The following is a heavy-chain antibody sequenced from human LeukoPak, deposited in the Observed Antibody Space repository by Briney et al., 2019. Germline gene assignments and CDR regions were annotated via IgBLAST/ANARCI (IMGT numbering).Heavy chain of an antibody. CDR2: IYHSGST. J-gene: IGHJ4*02. D-gene: IGHD3-10*01. Sequence: SETLSLTCAVSGYSISSGYYWGWIRQPPGKGLEWIGSIYHSGSTYYNPSLKSRVTISVDTSKNLFSLKLSSVTAADTAVYYCARGAGDYYGSGSNIFDYWGQGTLVTVSS. V-gene: IGHV4-38-2*01. CDR1: GYSISSGYY. CDR3: ARGAGDYYGSGSNIFDY.